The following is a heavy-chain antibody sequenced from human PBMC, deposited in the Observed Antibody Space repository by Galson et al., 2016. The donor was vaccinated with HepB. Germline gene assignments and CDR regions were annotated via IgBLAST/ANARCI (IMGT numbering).Heavy chain of an antibody. D-gene: IGHD3-9*01. CDR2: ISGTSTSI. J-gene: IGHJ4*02. V-gene: IGHV3-21*01. Sequence: SLRLSCAASGFTFNTYSMNWVRQAPGKGLEWVSSISGTSTSIYYADSVKGRFTISRDNAKNSLYLQMNNVRAEDTAVYYCARHLRGMIRFFDWSTHFDSWGQGTLVTVSS. CDR3: ARHLRGMIRFFDWSTHFDS. CDR1: GFTFNTYS.